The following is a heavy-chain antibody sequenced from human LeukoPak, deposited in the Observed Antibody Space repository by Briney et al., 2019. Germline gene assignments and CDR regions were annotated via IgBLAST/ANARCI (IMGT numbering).Heavy chain of an antibody. J-gene: IGHJ5*02. CDR1: GGTFSSYA. CDR3: ARVLRGYGDYLNWFDP. Sequence: SVKVSCKASGGTFSSYAISWVRQAPGQGLEWMGGIIPIFGTANYAQKFQGRVTITADESTSTAYMEPSSLRPEDTAVYYCARVLRGYGDYLNWFDPWGQGTLVTVSS. V-gene: IGHV1-69*13. CDR2: IIPIFGTA. D-gene: IGHD4-17*01.